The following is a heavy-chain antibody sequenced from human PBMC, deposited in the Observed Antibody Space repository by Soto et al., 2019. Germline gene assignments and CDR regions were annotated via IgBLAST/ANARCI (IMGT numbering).Heavy chain of an antibody. CDR3: VRVVAIPGYPDN. D-gene: IGHD5-12*01. CDR1: GATFSSYA. Sequence: QVQLVQSGAEVRQPASSVKVSCKTSGATFSSYAITWVRQAPGQGLEWMGGIVPTVDTSTYAQKFQGRVTINADKFTNTVYMDLSSLRSDDTAVYYCVRVVAIPGYPDNWGQGTLVTVSS. J-gene: IGHJ4*02. CDR2: IVPTVDTS. V-gene: IGHV1-69*14.